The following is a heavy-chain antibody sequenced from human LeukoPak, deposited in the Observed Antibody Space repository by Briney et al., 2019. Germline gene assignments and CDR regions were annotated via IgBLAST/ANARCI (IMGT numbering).Heavy chain of an antibody. V-gene: IGHV3-53*01. CDR3: ARPPRA. J-gene: IGHJ4*02. CDR2: IYSGGST. Sequence: GGSLRLSCAASGFTFSSYSMNRVRQAPGKGLEWVSVIYSGGSTYYADSVKGRFTISRDNSKNTLYLQMNSLRAEDAAVYYCARPPRAWGQGTLVTVSS. CDR1: GFTFSSYS.